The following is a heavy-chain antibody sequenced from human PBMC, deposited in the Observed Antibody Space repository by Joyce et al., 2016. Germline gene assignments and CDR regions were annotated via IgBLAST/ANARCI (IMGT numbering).Heavy chain of an antibody. CDR2: VSYSGGI. CDR3: ARRRGGHGDGFDL. V-gene: IGHV4-39*07. D-gene: IGHD5-12*01. Sequence: QLQMQESGPGLVKPSETLSLTCTVSGGSVSSGYYYWGWIRQPPGKGLGWIGSVSYSGGIYSSPSLKSRLTMSVETSKNHFSLKLSSVTAADTAVYYCARRRGGHGDGFDLWGQGTMVIVSS. J-gene: IGHJ3*01. CDR1: GGSVSSGYYY.